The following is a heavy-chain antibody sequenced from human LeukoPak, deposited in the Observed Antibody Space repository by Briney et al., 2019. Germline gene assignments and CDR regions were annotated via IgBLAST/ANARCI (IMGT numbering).Heavy chain of an antibody. CDR3: ARLMAYCGGDCYRVRDY. CDR1: RGSISRSRYY. Sequence: SETLSLTCPVSRGSISRSRYYGGWFRQPPGKGLESIGRIYYSESTYYNPSLKSRVTISVDTSKNQFTLKLSSVTAAATAVDYCARLMAYCGGDCYRVRDYWGQGTLVTVSS. J-gene: IGHJ4*02. D-gene: IGHD2-21*02. CDR2: IYYSEST. V-gene: IGHV4-39*01.